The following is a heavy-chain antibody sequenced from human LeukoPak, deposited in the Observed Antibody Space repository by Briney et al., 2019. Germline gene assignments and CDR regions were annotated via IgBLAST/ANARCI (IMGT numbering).Heavy chain of an antibody. Sequence: GGSLRLSCAASGFTFSDYYMSWIRQAPGKGLEWVSYISSSGSTIYYADSVKGRFTISRDNAKNSLYLQMNSLRAEDTAVYYCARDLPTEIANYYYGMDVWGQGTTVTVSS. V-gene: IGHV3-11*01. D-gene: IGHD1-26*01. CDR2: ISSSGSTI. CDR1: GFTFSDYY. J-gene: IGHJ6*02. CDR3: ARDLPTEIANYYYGMDV.